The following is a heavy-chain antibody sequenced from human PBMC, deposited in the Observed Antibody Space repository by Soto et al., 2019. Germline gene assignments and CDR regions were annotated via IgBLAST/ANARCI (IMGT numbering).Heavy chain of an antibody. V-gene: IGHV1-18*01. J-gene: IGHJ4*02. CDR1: GYTFTSYG. CDR3: ARVEYYDFWSGYYFDY. D-gene: IGHD3-3*01. Sequence: EASVKVSCKASGYTFTSYGISWVRQAPGQGLEWMGWISAYNGNTNYAQKLQGRVTMTTDTSTSTAYMELRSLRSDDTAVYYCARVEYYDFWSGYYFDYWGQGTLVTVSS. CDR2: ISAYNGNT.